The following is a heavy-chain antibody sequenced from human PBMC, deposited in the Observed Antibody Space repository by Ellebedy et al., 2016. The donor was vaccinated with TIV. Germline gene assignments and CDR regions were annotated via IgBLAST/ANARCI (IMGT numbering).Heavy chain of an antibody. J-gene: IGHJ6*02. D-gene: IGHD6-6*01. Sequence: SETLSLTXTVSGGSISSGGYYWSWIRQPPGKGLEWIGEINHSGSTNYNPSLKSRVTISVDTSKNQFSLKLSSVTAADTAVYYCARDIAARHFYYYGMDVWGQGTTVTVSS. CDR3: ARDIAARHFYYYGMDV. CDR1: GGSISSGGYY. V-gene: IGHV4-39*07. CDR2: INHSGST.